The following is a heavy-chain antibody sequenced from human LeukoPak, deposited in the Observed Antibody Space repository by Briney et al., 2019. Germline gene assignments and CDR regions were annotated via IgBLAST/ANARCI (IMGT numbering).Heavy chain of an antibody. D-gene: IGHD3-22*01. V-gene: IGHV3-66*01. CDR2: LYSGGST. Sequence: GGSLRLSCAASGFTFSSYWMSWVRHAPGKRLEWVSVLYSGGSTYYADSVKGRFTISRDNSKNTLHLQMNSLRAEDTAVYYCARALYDSSGYYSLGAFDIWGQGTMVTVSS. CDR3: ARALYDSSGYYSLGAFDI. CDR1: GFTFSSYW. J-gene: IGHJ3*02.